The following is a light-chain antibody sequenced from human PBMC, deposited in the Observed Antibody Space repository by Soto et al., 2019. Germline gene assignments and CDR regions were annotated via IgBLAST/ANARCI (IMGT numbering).Light chain of an antibody. V-gene: IGKV2-24*01. CDR1: QSLVHNDGNTY. J-gene: IGKJ1*01. CDR2: KVS. CDR3: TQAPHSSWT. Sequence: IVITQTPLSSPVTLGQAASISWRSGQSLVHNDGNTYLSWFQQRPGQPPRLLIYKVSDRFSGVPDRFSGSGAGTDFTLTISRVEAADVGVYYCTQAPHSSWTFGQGTKVDSK.